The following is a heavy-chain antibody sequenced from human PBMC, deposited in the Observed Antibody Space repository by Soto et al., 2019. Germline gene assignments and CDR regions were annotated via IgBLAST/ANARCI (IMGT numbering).Heavy chain of an antibody. D-gene: IGHD2-15*01. CDR1: GYTFTSYG. J-gene: IGHJ6*02. CDR2: ISAYNGNT. Sequence: GASVKVSCKASGYTFTSYGISWVRQAPGQGLEWMGWISAYNGNTNYAQKLQGRVTVTTDTSTSTAYMELRSLRSDDTAVYYCARVGYCSGGSCYYYYYGMDVWGQGTTVTVSS. V-gene: IGHV1-18*01. CDR3: ARVGYCSGGSCYYYYYGMDV.